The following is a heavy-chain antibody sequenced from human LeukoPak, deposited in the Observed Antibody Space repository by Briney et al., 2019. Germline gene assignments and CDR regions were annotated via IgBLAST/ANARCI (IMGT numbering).Heavy chain of an antibody. Sequence: ASVKVSCKTNGGTFSDYTIHWVRQAPGQGLDWMGGITPMYGTSNYAQKFQGRLTIAAHKSTNTVHMDLSSLRSEDTAIYYCARDNAGLYDAFDRWCLGTLVTVSS. CDR3: ARDNAGLYDAFDR. J-gene: IGHJ4*02. V-gene: IGHV1-69*06. CDR1: GGTFSDYT. CDR2: ITPMYGTS. D-gene: IGHD5/OR15-5a*01.